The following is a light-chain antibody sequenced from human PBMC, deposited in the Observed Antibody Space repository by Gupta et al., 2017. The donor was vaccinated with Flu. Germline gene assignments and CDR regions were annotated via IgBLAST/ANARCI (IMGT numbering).Light chain of an antibody. CDR1: QSLLHSNGYNY. Sequence: DIVMTPSPLSLLVTPGDPASISCRSSQSLLHSNGYNYLDWYLQKPGQSPQLLIYLGSTRASGVPDRFSGSGSGTDFTLTISRVEAEDVGVYYCMQDLHTPHIFGQGTKLEI. J-gene: IGKJ2*01. CDR2: LGS. CDR3: MQDLHTPHI. V-gene: IGKV2-28*01.